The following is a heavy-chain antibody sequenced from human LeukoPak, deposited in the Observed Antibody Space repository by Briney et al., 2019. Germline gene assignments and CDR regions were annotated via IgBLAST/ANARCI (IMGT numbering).Heavy chain of an antibody. CDR3: AGGNGWLIEH. J-gene: IGHJ1*01. V-gene: IGHV3-7*03. D-gene: IGHD2-21*01. Sequence: GGSMRLSCAGSGLTFSNYWLNWVSQAPGKVLEWVTNIKQDGSETYSVNSVTGRFTISRDNAKNSLFLQMNSLRVDDTAVYYCAGGNGWLIEHWGQGTLVTVSS. CDR1: GLTFSNYW. CDR2: IKQDGSET.